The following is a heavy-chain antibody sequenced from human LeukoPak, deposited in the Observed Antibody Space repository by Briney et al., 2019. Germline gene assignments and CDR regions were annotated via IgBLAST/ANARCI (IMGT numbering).Heavy chain of an antibody. CDR1: GFTFTINYY. V-gene: IGHV4-4*02. Sequence: SETLSLTCGVSGFTFTINYYWTWVRQPPRKGLEWIGKVNLQGSTNYNPSLMGRVAISVDTSENHIALQLTSVTAADTAVYYCAREGGPYRPLDYSGQGTLVTVSS. J-gene: IGHJ4*02. CDR2: VNLQGST. CDR3: AREGGPYRPLDY.